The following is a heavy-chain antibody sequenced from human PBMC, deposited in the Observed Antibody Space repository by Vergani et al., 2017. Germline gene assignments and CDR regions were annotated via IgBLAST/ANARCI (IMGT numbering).Heavy chain of an antibody. CDR2: IYYSGST. Sequence: QVQLQESGPGLVKPSETLSLTCTVSGGSISSYYWSWIRQPPGKGLEWIGYIYYSGSTNYNPSLKSRVTISVDTSKNQFSLKLSSVTAADTAVYYCARGDDSSGYYNLFDYWGQGTLVTVSS. J-gene: IGHJ4*02. V-gene: IGHV4-59*12. D-gene: IGHD3-22*01. CDR3: ARGDDSSGYYNLFDY. CDR1: GGSISSYY.